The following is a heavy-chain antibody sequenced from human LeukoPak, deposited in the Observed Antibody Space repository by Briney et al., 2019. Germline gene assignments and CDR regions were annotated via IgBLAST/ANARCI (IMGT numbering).Heavy chain of an antibody. V-gene: IGHV4-59*01. D-gene: IGHD5-18*01. Sequence: PSETLSLTCTVSGGSTNSYFWTWLRQPPGKGLEGIGYIYYGGSTKYNPSLKSRVTISLDPSKNQFSLNLSSVTAADTAVYYCARDIRGYNYGWFDYWGQGTLVTVSS. CDR1: GGSTNSYF. J-gene: IGHJ4*02. CDR2: IYYGGST. CDR3: ARDIRGYNYGWFDY.